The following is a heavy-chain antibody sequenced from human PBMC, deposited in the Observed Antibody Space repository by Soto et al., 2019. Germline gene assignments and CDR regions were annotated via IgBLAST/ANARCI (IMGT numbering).Heavy chain of an antibody. D-gene: IGHD2-8*01. CDR3: ARQTDYCTNGVCYQQRPYYYYYLDV. J-gene: IGHJ6*03. CDR1: GFTFSSYG. V-gene: IGHV3-33*01. CDR2: IWYDGSNK. Sequence: QVQLVESGGGVVQPGRSLRLSCAASGFTFSSYGMHWVRQAPGKGLEWVAVIWYDGSNKYYADSVKGRFTISRDNSKNTLYLQMNSLRAEDTAVYYCARQTDYCTNGVCYQQRPYYYYYLDVWGKGTTVTVSS.